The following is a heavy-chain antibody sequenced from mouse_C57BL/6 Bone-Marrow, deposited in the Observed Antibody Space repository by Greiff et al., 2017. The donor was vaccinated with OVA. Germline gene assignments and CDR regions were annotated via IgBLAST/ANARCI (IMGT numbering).Heavy chain of an antibody. Sequence: VQLQQSGAELVKPGASVKISCKASGYAFSSYWMNWVKQRPGKGLEWIGQIYPGDGDTNYNGKFKGKATLTADKSSSTAYMQLSSLTSEDSAVDFCARGGYASYYYAMDYWGQGTSVTVSS. D-gene: IGHD2-2*01. CDR1: GYAFSSYW. CDR3: ARGGYASYYYAMDY. J-gene: IGHJ4*01. CDR2: IYPGDGDT. V-gene: IGHV1-80*01.